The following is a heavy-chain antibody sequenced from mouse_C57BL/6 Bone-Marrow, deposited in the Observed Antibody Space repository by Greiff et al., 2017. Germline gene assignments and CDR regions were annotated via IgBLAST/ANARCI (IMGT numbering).Heavy chain of an antibody. V-gene: IGHV1-81*01. CDR1: GYTFTSYG. J-gene: IGHJ2*01. D-gene: IGHD1-1*01. CDR2: IYPRSGNT. CDR3: ARYRYYFAY. Sequence: QVQLQQSGAELARPGASVKLSCKASGYTFTSYGISWVKQRTGQGLEWIGEIYPRSGNTYYNEKFKGKATLTADKSYSTAYMDLRSLTSEYSAVYFCARYRYYFAYWGQGTTLTVSS.